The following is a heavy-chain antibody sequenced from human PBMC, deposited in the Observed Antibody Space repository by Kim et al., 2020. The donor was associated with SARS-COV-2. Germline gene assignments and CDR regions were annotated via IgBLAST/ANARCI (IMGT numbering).Heavy chain of an antibody. CDR2: INCKTGVT. V-gene: IGHV1-2*02. CDR1: GYTFSDYH. J-gene: IGHJ4*02. D-gene: IGHD2-2*03. Sequence: ASVKVSCKASGYTFSDYHIHWVRQAPGQGLEWMAWINCKTGVTEYAQMFQGRITVTRDTSISTAYMDVSGLMSDDTAVYYCATWIPVPIGRVPYWGQGTLVTVSS. CDR3: ATWIPVPIGRVPY.